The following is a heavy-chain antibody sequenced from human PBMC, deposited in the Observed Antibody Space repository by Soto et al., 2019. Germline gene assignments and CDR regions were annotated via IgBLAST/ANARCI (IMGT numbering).Heavy chain of an antibody. CDR2: IWYDGSNK. CDR3: ARVYMGECGGDCYHDAFDI. CDR1: GFTFSSYG. V-gene: IGHV3-33*01. D-gene: IGHD2-21*01. Sequence: GESLRLSCAASGFTFSSYGMHWIRQAPDKGLEWVAVIWYDGSNKYYADSVKGRFTISRDNSKNTLYLQMNSLRAEATAVYYCARVYMGECGGDCYHDAFDIWGQGTMVTVSS. J-gene: IGHJ3*02.